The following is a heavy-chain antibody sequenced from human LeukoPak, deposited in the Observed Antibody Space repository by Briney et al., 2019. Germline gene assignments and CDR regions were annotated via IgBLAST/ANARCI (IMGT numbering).Heavy chain of an antibody. D-gene: IGHD1-26*01. Sequence: SETLSLTCTVSGGSISSYYWSWIRQPPGKGLEWIGYIYYSGSTNYNPSLKSRDTISVDTSKNHFSLNLISVTAADTAVYYCARGAGGRWYFDLWGRGTLVTVSS. CDR1: GGSISSYY. CDR2: IYYSGST. CDR3: ARGAGGRWYFDL. V-gene: IGHV4-59*08. J-gene: IGHJ2*01.